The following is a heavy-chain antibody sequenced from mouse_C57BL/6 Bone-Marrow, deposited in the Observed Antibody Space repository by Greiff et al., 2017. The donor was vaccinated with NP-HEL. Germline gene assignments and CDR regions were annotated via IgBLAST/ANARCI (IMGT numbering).Heavy chain of an antibody. J-gene: IGHJ1*03. CDR3: ARNDYGSSLWYFDV. Sequence: QVHVKQSGAELARPGASVKLSCKASGYTFTSYGISWVKQRTGQGLEWIGEIYPRSGNTYYNEKFKGKATLTADKSSSTAYMELRSLTSEDSAVYFCARNDYGSSLWYFDVWGTGTTVTVSS. CDR2: IYPRSGNT. D-gene: IGHD1-1*01. V-gene: IGHV1-81*01. CDR1: GYTFTSYG.